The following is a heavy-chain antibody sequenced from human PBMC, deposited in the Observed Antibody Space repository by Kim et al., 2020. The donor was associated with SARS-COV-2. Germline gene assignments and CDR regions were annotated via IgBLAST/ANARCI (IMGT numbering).Heavy chain of an antibody. Sequence: ASVKVSCKASGYTFTSYYMHWVRQAPGQGLEWMGIINPSGGSTSYAQKFQGRVTMTRDTSTSTVYMELSSLRSEDTAVYYCARAYYYDSSGYYYYYYYGMDVWGQGTTVTVSS. CDR1: GYTFTSYY. CDR3: ARAYYYDSSGYYYYYYYGMDV. D-gene: IGHD3-22*01. V-gene: IGHV1-46*01. J-gene: IGHJ6*02. CDR2: INPSGGST.